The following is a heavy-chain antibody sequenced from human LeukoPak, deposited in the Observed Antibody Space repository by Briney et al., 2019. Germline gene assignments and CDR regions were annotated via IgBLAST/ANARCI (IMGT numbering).Heavy chain of an antibody. V-gene: IGHV5-51*01. J-gene: IGHJ3*02. CDR1: GYSFTSYW. CDR2: IYPDDSET. CDR3: ARQAYATRFDAFDI. Sequence: GESLKISCKGSGYSFTSYWIGWVRQMPGEGLEWMGIIYPDDSETKYSPSFKGQVTMSVDKSITTAFLQWSSLKASDTAMYYCARQAYATRFDAFDIWGQGTMVTVSS. D-gene: IGHD2-15*01.